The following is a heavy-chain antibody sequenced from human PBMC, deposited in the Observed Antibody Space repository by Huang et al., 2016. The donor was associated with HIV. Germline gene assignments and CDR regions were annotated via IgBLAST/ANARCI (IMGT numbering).Heavy chain of an antibody. Sequence: EVQLVQSGAEVKKPGESLKISCKGSGYSFTSYWIGWVRQMPGKGLEWMWISHPCDPVTRDSPSFQGPVTISAAKSISTAYLQWSSLKASDTAMYYCARLNAPYCTNGVCLYSSSWYASLLGYYFDYWGQGTLVTVSS. CDR3: ARLNAPYCTNGVCLYSSSWYASLLGYYFDY. CDR2: SHPCDPVT. V-gene: IGHV5-51*01. J-gene: IGHJ4*02. CDR1: GYSFTSYW. D-gene: IGHD2-8*01.